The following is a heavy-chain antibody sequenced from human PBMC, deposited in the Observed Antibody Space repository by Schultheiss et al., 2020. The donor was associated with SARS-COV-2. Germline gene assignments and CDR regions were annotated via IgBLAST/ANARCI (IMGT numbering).Heavy chain of an antibody. J-gene: IGHJ4*02. CDR3: ARTRGASLLFDY. Sequence: GGSLRLSCTGSGYSFTSYWIGWVRQMPGKGLEWMGIIYPGDSDTRYSPSFQGQVTISADKSISTAYLQWSSLKASDTAMYYCARTRGASLLFDYWGQGTLVTVSS. CDR2: IYPGDSDT. CDR1: GYSFTSYW. D-gene: IGHD3-10*01. V-gene: IGHV5-51*01.